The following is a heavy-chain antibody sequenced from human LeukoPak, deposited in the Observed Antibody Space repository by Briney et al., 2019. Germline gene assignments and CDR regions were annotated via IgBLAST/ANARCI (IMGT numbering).Heavy chain of an antibody. CDR2: ISYDGSNK. J-gene: IGHJ4*02. CDR3: ANAGVTYYDYVWGSYRFDY. Sequence: PGGSLRLSCAASGFTFSSYGMHWVRQAPGKGLEWVAVISYDGSNKYYADSVKGRFTISRDNSKNTLYLQMNSLRAEDTAVYYCANAGVTYYDYVWGSYRFDYWGQGTLVTVSS. CDR1: GFTFSSYG. D-gene: IGHD3-16*02. V-gene: IGHV3-30*18.